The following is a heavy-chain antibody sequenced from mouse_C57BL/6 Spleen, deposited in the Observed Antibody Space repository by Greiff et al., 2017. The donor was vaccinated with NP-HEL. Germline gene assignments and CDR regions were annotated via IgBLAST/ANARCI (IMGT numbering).Heavy chain of an antibody. Sequence: QVQLQQSGAELVMPGASVKLSCKASGYTFTSYWMHWVKQRPGQGLEWIGEIDPSDSYTNYNQKFKGKSTLTVDKSSSTAYMQLSSLTSEDSAVYYCARRGIIKGYFDVWGTGTTVTVSS. CDR2: IDPSDSYT. CDR3: ARRGIIKGYFDV. J-gene: IGHJ1*03. V-gene: IGHV1-69*01. CDR1: GYTFTSYW. D-gene: IGHD1-1*01.